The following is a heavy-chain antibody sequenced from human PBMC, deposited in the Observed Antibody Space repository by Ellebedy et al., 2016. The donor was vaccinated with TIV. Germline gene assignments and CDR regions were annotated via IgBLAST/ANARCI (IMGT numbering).Heavy chain of an antibody. V-gene: IGHV4-39*01. CDR1: GGSISSSSYY. D-gene: IGHD2-21*02. J-gene: IGHJ4*02. CDR2: IYYSGST. Sequence: MPSETLSLTCTVSGGSISSSSYYWGWIRQPPGKGLEWIGSIYYSGSTFYNPSPQSRVTISVDTSKNQFSLKLSSVTAADTAVYYCASFLIVVVTATTFDYWGQGTLVTVSS. CDR3: ASFLIVVVTATTFDY.